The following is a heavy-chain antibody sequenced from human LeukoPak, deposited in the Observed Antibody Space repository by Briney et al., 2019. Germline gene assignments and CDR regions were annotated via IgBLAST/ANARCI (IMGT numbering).Heavy chain of an antibody. CDR2: IYYSVST. CDR3: ARDRLANDFWSGYSD. CDR1: GGSISSGVYY. J-gene: IGHJ4*02. V-gene: IGHV4-31*03. D-gene: IGHD3-3*01. Sequence: SQTLSLTCTVSGGSISSGVYYWSWIRQHPGKGLEWIGYIYYSVSTYYNPSLKSRVTISVDTSKNQFSLKLSSVTAADTAVYYCARDRLANDFWSGYSDWGQGTLVTVSS.